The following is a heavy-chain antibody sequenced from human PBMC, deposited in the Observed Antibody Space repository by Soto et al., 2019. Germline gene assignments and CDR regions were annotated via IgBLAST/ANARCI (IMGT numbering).Heavy chain of an antibody. V-gene: IGHV4-39*01. J-gene: IGHJ3*02. CDR3: ARHTDCGSGRSCLGSDYMDTDAFDM. CDR1: GGSISSDIHY. CDR2: IYYSGNT. D-gene: IGHD3-10*01. Sequence: QLQLQESGPGLEKPSETLSLTCTVSGGSISSDIHYWGWIRQPPGKGLEWIGTIYYSGNTYYNPSTRRRRTISMDTSRSHSSLRLTSVTAADTAMYYCARHTDCGSGRSCLGSDYMDTDAFDMWGQGTMVTVS.